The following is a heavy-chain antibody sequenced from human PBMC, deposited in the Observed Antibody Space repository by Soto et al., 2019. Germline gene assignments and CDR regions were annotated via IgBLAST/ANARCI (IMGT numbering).Heavy chain of an antibody. CDR2: IVVGSGNT. D-gene: IGHD6-19*01. J-gene: IGHJ4*02. Sequence: SVKVSCKASGFTFTSSAVQWVRQARGQRLGWIGWIVVGSGNTNYAQKFQERVTITRDMSTSTAYMELSSLRSDDTAVYYCATYGRGWYANYWGQGTLVTVSS. V-gene: IGHV1-58*01. CDR1: GFTFTSSA. CDR3: ATYGRGWYANY.